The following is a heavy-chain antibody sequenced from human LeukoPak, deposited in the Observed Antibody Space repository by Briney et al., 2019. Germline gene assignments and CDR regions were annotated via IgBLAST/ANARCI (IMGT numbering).Heavy chain of an antibody. D-gene: IGHD3-3*01. Sequence: GGSLRLSCAASGFTFSYHWMTWVRQAPGKGLEWVSAISGSGGSTYYADSVKGRFTISRDNSKNTLYLQMNSLRAEDTAVYYCAKTSDFRTYYFDYWGQGTLVTVSS. V-gene: IGHV3-23*01. CDR3: AKTSDFRTYYFDY. J-gene: IGHJ4*02. CDR2: ISGSGGST. CDR1: GFTFSYHW.